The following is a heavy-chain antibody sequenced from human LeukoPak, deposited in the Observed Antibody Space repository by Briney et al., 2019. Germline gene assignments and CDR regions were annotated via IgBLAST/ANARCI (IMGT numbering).Heavy chain of an antibody. V-gene: IGHV3-23*01. CDR1: GFTFSSYG. Sequence: GGTLRLSCAASGFTFSSYGMSWVRQAPGKGLEWVSAISGSGGSTYYADSVKGRFTISRDNSKNTLYLQMNSLRAEDTAVFYCAKGNCSGGTGKGHLFDYWGQGTLVTAPS. D-gene: IGHD2-15*01. CDR2: ISGSGGST. CDR3: AKGNCSGGTGKGHLFDY. J-gene: IGHJ4*02.